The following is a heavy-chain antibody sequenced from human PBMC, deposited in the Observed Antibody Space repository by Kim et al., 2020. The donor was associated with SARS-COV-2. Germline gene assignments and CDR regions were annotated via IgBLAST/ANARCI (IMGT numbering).Heavy chain of an antibody. CDR1: GFTFSDYY. J-gene: IGHJ3*01. CDR3: ARDETNRGTDITDYVPDAFDV. CDR2: ISSGGTKI. D-gene: IGHD3-16*01. Sequence: GGSLRLSCAASGFTFSDYYMNWIRQAPGKGLEWISYISSGGTKIYYAESVKGRFTISRDNAKSSVFLQMNSLRAEDTAVYYCARDETNRGTDITDYVPDAFDVWGQGTVVTVSS. V-gene: IGHV3-11*04.